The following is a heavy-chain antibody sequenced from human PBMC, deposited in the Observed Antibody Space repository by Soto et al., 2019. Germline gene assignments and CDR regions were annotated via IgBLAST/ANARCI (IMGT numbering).Heavy chain of an antibody. V-gene: IGHV4-30-4*01. Sequence: QVQLQEAGPGLVRPSQTLSLTCTVAGVSMSENDYYWSWLRQSPGQGLQWIGYIYDTWTTSYSPSLMSRVTMSADTSRIQFSLKLTSVTAADTAFYGCARGIVRGGFDIWGQGPVVTVSS. CDR3: ARGIVRGGFDI. D-gene: IGHD3-10*02. CDR1: GVSMSENDYY. CDR2: IYDTWTT. J-gene: IGHJ3*02.